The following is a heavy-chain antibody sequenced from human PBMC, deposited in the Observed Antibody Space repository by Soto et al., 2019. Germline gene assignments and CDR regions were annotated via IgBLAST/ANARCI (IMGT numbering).Heavy chain of an antibody. Sequence: ASVKVSCKASGYTFTSYNMHWVRQAPGQGLEWMGIINPSGGSTSYAQKFQGRVTMTRDTSTSTVYMELSSLRSEDTAVYYCARTAYCGGDCYSSPFDYWGQEPWSPSPQ. D-gene: IGHD2-21*02. J-gene: IGHJ4*01. CDR1: GYTFTSYN. CDR3: ARTAYCGGDCYSSPFDY. V-gene: IGHV1-46*01. CDR2: INPSGGST.